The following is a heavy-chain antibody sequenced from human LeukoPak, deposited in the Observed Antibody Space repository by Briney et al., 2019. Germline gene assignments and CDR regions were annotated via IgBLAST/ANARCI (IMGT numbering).Heavy chain of an antibody. CDR2: ISWNSGTL. V-gene: IGHV3-9*01. D-gene: IGHD6-6*01. J-gene: IGHJ4*02. CDR3: AKDYIEYSSSSFWSYFDY. CDR1: GFTFDDFA. Sequence: GGSLRLSCAASGFTFDDFAMHWVRQAPGKGLEWVPSISWNSGTLAYADSVKGRFTISRDNAKNSLYLQMNSLGAEDTALYYCAKDYIEYSSSSFWSYFDYWGQGTLVTVSS.